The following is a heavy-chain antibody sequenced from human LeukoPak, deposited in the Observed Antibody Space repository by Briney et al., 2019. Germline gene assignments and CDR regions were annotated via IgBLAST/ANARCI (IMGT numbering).Heavy chain of an antibody. V-gene: IGHV3-23*01. D-gene: IGHD4-17*01. CDR2: ISGSGGST. J-gene: IGHJ6*02. Sequence: GGSLRLSCAASGFTFSSYAMSWVRQAPGKGLEWVSAISGSGGSTYYADSVKGRFTISRDNSKNTLYLQMNSLRAEDTAVYYCASEGGDYVLFYGMDVWGQGTRSPSP. CDR1: GFTFSSYA. CDR3: ASEGGDYVLFYGMDV.